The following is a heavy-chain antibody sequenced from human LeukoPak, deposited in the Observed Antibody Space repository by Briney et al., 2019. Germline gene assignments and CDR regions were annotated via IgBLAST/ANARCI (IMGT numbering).Heavy chain of an antibody. V-gene: IGHV3-23*01. Sequence: PGGSLRLSCAASGFTFSDYAMSWVRQAPGKGLGWVSVISGSGGSTYYADSVKGRFTISRDNSKNTLYLQMSSLSAEDTAVYFCANRGFSGFLDNWGQGTLVTVSS. J-gene: IGHJ4*02. CDR1: GFTFSDYA. CDR3: ANRGFSGFLDN. D-gene: IGHD5-12*01. CDR2: ISGSGGST.